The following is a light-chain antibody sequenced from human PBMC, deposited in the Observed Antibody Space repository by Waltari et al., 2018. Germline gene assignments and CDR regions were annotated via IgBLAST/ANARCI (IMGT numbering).Light chain of an antibody. V-gene: IGLV2-14*01. CDR3: SSQSSNDVVL. Sequence: QSALTQPASVSGSPGQSVTIFCAGTSNDVGGYNSVSWYQEHPGQAPRVIIYYVSDGPSVVSYRFSGTKSGHTASLTISELQAEDEAEYYCSSQSSNDVVLFGGGTKLTVL. CDR1: SNDVGGYNS. J-gene: IGLJ2*01. CDR2: YVS.